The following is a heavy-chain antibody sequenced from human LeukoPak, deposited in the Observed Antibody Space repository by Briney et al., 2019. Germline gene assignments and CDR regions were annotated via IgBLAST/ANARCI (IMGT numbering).Heavy chain of an antibody. Sequence: PGGSLRLSCAASGLTFSSYSMNWVRQAPGKGLEWVSSISSSSSYIYYADSVKGRFTISRDNAKNSLYLQMNSLRAEDAAVYYCARGIAAPIDYWGQGTLVTVSS. CDR3: ARGIAAPIDY. D-gene: IGHD6-13*01. V-gene: IGHV3-21*01. CDR2: ISSSSSYI. J-gene: IGHJ4*02. CDR1: GLTFSSYS.